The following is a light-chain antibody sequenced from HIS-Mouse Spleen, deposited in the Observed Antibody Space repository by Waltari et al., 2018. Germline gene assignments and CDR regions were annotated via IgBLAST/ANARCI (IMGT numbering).Light chain of an antibody. V-gene: IGLV3-1*01. CDR3: QAWDSSTAV. Sequence: SYELTQPPSVSVSPGQTASIPCPGDNLGEKYACWYQQKPGQSPVLVIYQDSTRPSGIPERVSGSNSGNTATLTISGTQAMDEADYYCQAWDSSTAVFGGGTKLTVL. CDR2: QDS. CDR1: NLGEKY. J-gene: IGLJ2*01.